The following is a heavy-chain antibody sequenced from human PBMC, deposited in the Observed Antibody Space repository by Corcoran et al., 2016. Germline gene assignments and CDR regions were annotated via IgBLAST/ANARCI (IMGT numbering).Heavy chain of an antibody. D-gene: IGHD4-4*01. CDR3: ARIGDYSNYGAYI. J-gene: IGHJ3*02. V-gene: IGHV4-39*07. CDR2: IYYSGST. Sequence: QVQLQESGPGLVKPSETLSLTCTVSGGSMSRSSYYWGWIRKPPGKGLEWIGTIYYSGSTYYNPALKSRVTISVDTSKNQFSLMLSSVTAADTAVYYCARIGDYSNYGAYIWGQGTMVTVSS. CDR1: GGSMSRSSYY.